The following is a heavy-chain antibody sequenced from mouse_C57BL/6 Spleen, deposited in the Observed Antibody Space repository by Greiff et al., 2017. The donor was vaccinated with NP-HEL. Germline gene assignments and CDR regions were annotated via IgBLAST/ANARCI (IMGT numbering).Heavy chain of an antibody. Sequence: ESGPGLVKPSQSLSLTCSVTGYSITSGYYWNWIRQFPGNKLEWMGYISYDGSNNYNPSLKNRISITRDTSKNQFFLKLNSVTTEDTATYYCAREVRLLYAMDYWGQGTSVTVSS. CDR3: AREVRLLYAMDY. CDR1: GYSITSGYY. J-gene: IGHJ4*01. V-gene: IGHV3-6*01. D-gene: IGHD3-2*02. CDR2: ISYDGSN.